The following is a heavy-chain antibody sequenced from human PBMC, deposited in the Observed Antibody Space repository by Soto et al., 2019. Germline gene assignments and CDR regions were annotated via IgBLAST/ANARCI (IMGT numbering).Heavy chain of an antibody. CDR2: LNQDGSEQ. D-gene: IGHD6-6*01. CDR1: GFTFSGYW. Sequence: PGGSLRLSCAASGFTFSGYWMSWVRQAPGKGLEWVANLNQDGSEQNYVDSVKGRFTISRDNAKNSLYLQMSSLRAEDTAVYYCVSSNIVGRPGGGQGTMVTVSS. CDR3: VSSNIVGRPG. V-gene: IGHV3-7*01. J-gene: IGHJ3*01.